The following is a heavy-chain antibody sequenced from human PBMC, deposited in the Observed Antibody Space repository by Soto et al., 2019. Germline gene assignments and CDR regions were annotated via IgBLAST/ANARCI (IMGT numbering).Heavy chain of an antibody. J-gene: IGHJ6*03. CDR2: VYYSGNT. Sequence: SSETLSLTCTVSGGSISPYYWSWIRQPPGKGLEWIGYVYYSGNTNYNPSLESRVAISVDTSKTQFSLKLTSVTAADTAVYYCARGPYYDLIWNYYYMDVWGRGTTVTVSS. D-gene: IGHD3-3*01. CDR3: ARGPYYDLIWNYYYMDV. V-gene: IGHV4-59*08. CDR1: GGSISPYY.